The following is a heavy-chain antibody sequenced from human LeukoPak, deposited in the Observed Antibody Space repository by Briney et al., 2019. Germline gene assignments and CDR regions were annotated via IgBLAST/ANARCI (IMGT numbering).Heavy chain of an antibody. V-gene: IGHV3-53*01. CDR1: GFTVSSNS. Sequence: GGSLRLSCTVSGFTVSSNSMSWVRQAPGKGLEWVSFIYSDNTHYSDSVQGRFTISRDNSKNTLYLQMNSLRAEDTAVYYWARRAGAYSHPYVYWGQGTLVTVSS. CDR2: IYSDNT. CDR3: ARRAGAYSHPYVY. D-gene: IGHD4/OR15-4a*01. J-gene: IGHJ4*02.